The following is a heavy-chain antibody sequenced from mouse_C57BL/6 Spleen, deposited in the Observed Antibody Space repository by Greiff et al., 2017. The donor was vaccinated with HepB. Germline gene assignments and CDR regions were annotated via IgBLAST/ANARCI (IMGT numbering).Heavy chain of an antibody. CDR3: TREGYSSFAY. J-gene: IGHJ3*01. Sequence: EVQVVESGEGLVKPGGSLKLSCAASGFTFSSYAMSWVRQTPEKRLEWVAYISSGGDYIYYADTVKGRFTISRDNARNTLYLQMSSLKSEDTAMYYCTREGYSSFAYWGQGTLVTVSA. CDR2: ISSGGDYI. V-gene: IGHV5-9-1*02. D-gene: IGHD2-5*01. CDR1: GFTFSSYA.